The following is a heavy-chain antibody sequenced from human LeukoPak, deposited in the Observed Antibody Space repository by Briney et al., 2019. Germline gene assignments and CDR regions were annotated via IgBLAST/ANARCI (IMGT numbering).Heavy chain of an antibody. Sequence: GSLRLSCGAVGFTFSSNAMRWGRQAPGKGLEWVSAIIGSGGSTYYADSVKGRFTISRDNSKNKLYLKMSSLRAEDTAVYYFAKPYGDYKHYWGQGTLVTVSS. V-gene: IGHV3-23*01. CDR1: GFTFSSNA. J-gene: IGHJ4*02. CDR2: IIGSGGST. D-gene: IGHD4-17*01. CDR3: AKPYGDYKHY.